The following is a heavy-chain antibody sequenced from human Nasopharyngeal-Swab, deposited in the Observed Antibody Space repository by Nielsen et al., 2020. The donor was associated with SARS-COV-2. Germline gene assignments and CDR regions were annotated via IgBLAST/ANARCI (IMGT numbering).Heavy chain of an antibody. Sequence: WIRQPPGKGLEWIEEINHSGSTNYNPSLKSRVTISVDTSKNQFSLKLSSVTAADTAVYYCARGYPFFEYSSSYYFDYWGRGTLVTVSS. V-gene: IGHV4-34*01. CDR2: INHSGST. D-gene: IGHD6-6*01. CDR3: ARGYPFFEYSSSYYFDY. J-gene: IGHJ4*02.